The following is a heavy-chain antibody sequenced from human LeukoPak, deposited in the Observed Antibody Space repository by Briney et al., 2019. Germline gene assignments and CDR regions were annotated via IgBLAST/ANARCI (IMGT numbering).Heavy chain of an antibody. CDR3: ARIRYFGASYHYFYMDV. V-gene: IGHV3-21*01. CDR2: ISSDGSYI. J-gene: IGHJ6*03. D-gene: IGHD4-17*01. Sequence: GGSLRLSCAASGFTFSSCSMNWVRQAPGKGLEWVSAISSDGSYIYYADSVRGRFTISRDNAKNSLYLQMSSLRAEDTAVYYCARIRYFGASYHYFYMDVWGKGTTVTVSS. CDR1: GFTFSSCS.